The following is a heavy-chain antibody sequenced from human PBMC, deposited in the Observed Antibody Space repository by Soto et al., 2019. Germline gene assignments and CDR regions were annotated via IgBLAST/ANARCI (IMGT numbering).Heavy chain of an antibody. Sequence: QVQLVQSGAEVKKPGSSVKVSCKASGGTFSSCAISWVRQAPGQGLEWMGGIIPIFGTANYAQKFQGRVTITADESTSTAYMELSSLRSEDTAVYYCARSRGYSYGILFDYWGQGTLVTVSS. V-gene: IGHV1-69*12. CDR3: ARSRGYSYGILFDY. CDR2: IIPIFGTA. J-gene: IGHJ4*02. D-gene: IGHD5-18*01. CDR1: GGTFSSCA.